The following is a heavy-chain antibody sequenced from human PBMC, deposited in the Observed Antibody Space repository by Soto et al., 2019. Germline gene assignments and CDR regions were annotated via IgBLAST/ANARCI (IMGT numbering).Heavy chain of an antibody. D-gene: IGHD5-12*01. CDR1: GFSLSNARMG. CDR3: ARVPRDGYNQPLYFDY. J-gene: IGHJ4*02. V-gene: IGHV2-26*01. CDR2: IFSNDEK. Sequence: SGPTPVNPTETLTLTCTVSGFSLSNARMGVSWNRPPPGKALEWLAHIFSNDEKSYSTSLKSRLTISKDTSKSQVVLTMTNMDPVDTATYYCARVPRDGYNQPLYFDYWGQGTLVTVSS.